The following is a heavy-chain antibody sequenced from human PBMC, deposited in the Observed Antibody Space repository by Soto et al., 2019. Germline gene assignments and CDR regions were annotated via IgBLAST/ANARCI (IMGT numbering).Heavy chain of an antibody. D-gene: IGHD3-3*01. CDR1: GYTFTNYG. Sequence: QVQLVQSGAEVKKPGASVKVSCKASGYTFTNYGISWVRQAPGQGLEWMGWISAYNDDTKYAQKFQDRVTMTTDTSTSTAYLDLRSLRSDDTAVYLCARDTPDYNFWAGASGVYYCDLWGQGTLVTVSS. CDR2: ISAYNDDT. CDR3: ARDTPDYNFWAGASGVYYCDL. V-gene: IGHV1-18*01. J-gene: IGHJ4*02.